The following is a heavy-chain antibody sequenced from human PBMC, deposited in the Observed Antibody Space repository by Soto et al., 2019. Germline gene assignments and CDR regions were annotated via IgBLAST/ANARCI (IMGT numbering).Heavy chain of an antibody. J-gene: IGHJ4*02. CDR2: VSHDGINT. Sequence: QVQLVESGGGVVQPGRSLRLSCAASGFTFTNYPMHWVRQAPGKGLEWVAAVSHDGINTYYADSVKGRFTISRDNSKNTPYLQLNSLRTEDTAVFYCARDKTGGGIRLDNWCQGTLVTVSS. D-gene: IGHD3-16*02. CDR1: GFTFTNYP. CDR3: ARDKTGGGIRLDN. V-gene: IGHV3-30-3*01.